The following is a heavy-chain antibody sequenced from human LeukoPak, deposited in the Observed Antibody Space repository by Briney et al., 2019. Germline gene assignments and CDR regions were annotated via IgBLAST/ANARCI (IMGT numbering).Heavy chain of an antibody. D-gene: IGHD2-8*02. CDR2: IWYDGSNK. Sequence: GGSLRLSCAASGFTFSSYWMSWVRQAPGKGLEWVAVIWYDGSNKYYADSVKGRFTISRDNSKNTLYLQMNSLRAEDTAVYYCARETGTDYFDYWGQGTLVTVSS. J-gene: IGHJ4*02. CDR1: GFTFSSYW. CDR3: ARETGTDYFDY. V-gene: IGHV3-33*08.